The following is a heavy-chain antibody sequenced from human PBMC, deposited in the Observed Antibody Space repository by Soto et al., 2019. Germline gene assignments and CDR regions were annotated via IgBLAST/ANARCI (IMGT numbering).Heavy chain of an antibody. J-gene: IGHJ6*03. CDR2: ISAYNGNT. CDR1: GYSFTNYG. V-gene: IGHV1-18*01. CDR3: ARDRGVAPPVAGNTHYYYYMDV. Sequence: QDQLVQSGVEVKKPGASVKVSCKASGYSFTNYGITWVRQAPGQGFEWMGWISAYNGNTNYAQKFQGRVTMTTDASTRTAYLEVRGPGSDDTAVYYRARDRGVAPPVAGNTHYYYYMDVWGKGTTVTVSS. D-gene: IGHD6-19*01.